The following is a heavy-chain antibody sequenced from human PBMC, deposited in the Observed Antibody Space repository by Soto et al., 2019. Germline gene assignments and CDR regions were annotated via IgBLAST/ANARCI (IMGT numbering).Heavy chain of an antibody. V-gene: IGHV3-21*01. CDR1: GFTFSSYS. D-gene: IGHD3-22*01. CDR2: ISSSSSYI. Sequence: PGGSLRLSCAASGFTFSSYSMNWVRQAPGKGLEWVSSISSSSSYIYYADSVKGRFTISRDNAKNSLYLQMNSLRAEDTAVYYCAIQDSSGYPPSGYWGQGTLVTVSS. CDR3: AIQDSSGYPPSGY. J-gene: IGHJ4*02.